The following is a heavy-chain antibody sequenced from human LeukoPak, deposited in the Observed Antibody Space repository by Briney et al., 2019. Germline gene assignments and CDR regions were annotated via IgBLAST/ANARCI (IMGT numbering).Heavy chain of an antibody. J-gene: IGHJ4*02. CDR1: GFTFSSYG. V-gene: IGHV3-30*02. CDR2: IRHDGSDK. D-gene: IGHD4-17*01. Sequence: QPGGSLRLSCAASGFTFSSYGMHWVRQAPGEGLEWVAFIRHDGSDKYYADSVKGRFTISRDKSKNTLYLQMNSLRAEDTAVYYCARDHKWMYGDLDDYWGQGTLVTVSS. CDR3: ARDHKWMYGDLDDY.